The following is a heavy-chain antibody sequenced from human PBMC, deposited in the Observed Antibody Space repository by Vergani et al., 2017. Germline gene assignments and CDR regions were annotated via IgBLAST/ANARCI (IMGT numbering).Heavy chain of an antibody. D-gene: IGHD3-10*01. J-gene: IGHJ4*02. V-gene: IGHV3-23*01. CDR1: GFTFSSYA. CDR2: ISGSGGNT. CDR3: AKDRSGAGSRGFDY. Sequence: EVQLLESGGGLVQPGGSLRLSCAASGFTFSSYAMSWVRQAPGKGLEWVSLISGSGGNTYYADSVKGRFTISRDNSKNTLYLQMNSLRAEDTAVYYCAKDRSGAGSRGFDYWGQGTLVTVSS.